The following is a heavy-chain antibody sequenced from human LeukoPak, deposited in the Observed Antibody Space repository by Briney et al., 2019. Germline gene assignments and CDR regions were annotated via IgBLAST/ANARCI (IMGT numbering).Heavy chain of an antibody. CDR2: IRSKAYGGTT. CDR3: TRDRAYGMDV. CDR1: GFTFGDYA. V-gene: IGHV3-49*04. J-gene: IGHJ6*02. Sequence: SGGSLRLSCTASGFTFGDYAMSWVRQAPGKGLEWVGFIRSKAYGGTTEYAAPVKGRFTISRDDSKSIAYLQMNSLKTEDTAVYYCTRDRAYGMDVWGQGTTVTVSS.